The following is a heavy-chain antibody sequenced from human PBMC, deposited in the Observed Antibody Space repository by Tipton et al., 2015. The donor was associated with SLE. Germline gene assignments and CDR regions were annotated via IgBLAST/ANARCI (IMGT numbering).Heavy chain of an antibody. CDR1: GYTFTSYD. CDR2: MNPNSGST. CDR3: ARGGYSGRRDFDL. D-gene: IGHD5-12*01. Sequence: QSGPEVKKPGASVKVSCKASGYTFTSYDINWVRQATGQGLEWMGWMNPNSGSTGYAQKFQGGVTMTRDTSINTAYMELRSLRSEDTAVYFCARGGYSGRRDFDLWGRGTLVTVSS. J-gene: IGHJ2*01. V-gene: IGHV1-8*01.